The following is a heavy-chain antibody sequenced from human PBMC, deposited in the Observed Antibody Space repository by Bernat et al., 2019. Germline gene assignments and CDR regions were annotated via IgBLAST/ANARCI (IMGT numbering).Heavy chain of an antibody. CDR1: GFTFDDYA. CDR2: ISWNSGSI. CDR3: AKAPRYGDYVPHYWYFDL. D-gene: IGHD4-17*01. V-gene: IGHV3-9*01. Sequence: EVQLLESGGGLVQPGGSLRLSCAASGFTFDDYAMHWVRQAPGKGLEWVSGISWNSGSIGYADSVKGRFTISRDNAKNSLYLQMNSLRAEDTALYYCAKAPRYGDYVPHYWYFDLWGRGTLVTVSS. J-gene: IGHJ2*01.